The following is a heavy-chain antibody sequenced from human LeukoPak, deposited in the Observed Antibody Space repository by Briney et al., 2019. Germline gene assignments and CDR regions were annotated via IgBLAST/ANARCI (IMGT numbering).Heavy chain of an antibody. V-gene: IGHV3-7*01. CDR1: GFTFSSYA. CDR3: ARQQLYYFDY. Sequence: PGGSLRLSCAASGFTFSSYAMSWVRQAPGKGLEWVANIKKDGSEKYYVDSVKGRFTISRDNSKNTLYLQMNSLRAEDTAVYYCARQQLYYFDYWGQGTLVTVSS. CDR2: IKKDGSEK. J-gene: IGHJ4*02. D-gene: IGHD6-13*01.